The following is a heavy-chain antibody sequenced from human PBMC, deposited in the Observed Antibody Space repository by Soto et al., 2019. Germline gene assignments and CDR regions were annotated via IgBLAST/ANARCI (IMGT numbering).Heavy chain of an antibody. D-gene: IGHD3-22*01. Sequence: ASGKVSCKASGYSFATYGFSWVRQAPGQGLECVGWISAHNGDTHYSQKFQGRVTLTTDTSTNTGYMELRSLTSDDTAVYFCATEPIYYNDGSGYYPLGHWGQGTLVTVS. J-gene: IGHJ4*02. CDR1: GYSFATYG. CDR2: ISAHNGDT. V-gene: IGHV1-18*04. CDR3: ATEPIYYNDGSGYYPLGH.